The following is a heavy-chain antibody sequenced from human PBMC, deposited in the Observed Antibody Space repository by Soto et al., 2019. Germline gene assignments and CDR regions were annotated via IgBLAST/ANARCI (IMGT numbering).Heavy chain of an antibody. D-gene: IGHD4-17*01. V-gene: IGHV1-18*01. CDR1: GYTFTNYV. J-gene: IGHJ4*02. CDR3: ATVPRPEGPFDY. Sequence: GASVKVSCKASGYTFTNYVISWVRQAPGQGLEWMGWISAYNGNTNYAQKLQGRVTMTTDTSTDTAYMELSSLTSEDTAVYFCATVPRPEGPFDYWGQGTLVTVSS. CDR2: ISAYNGNT.